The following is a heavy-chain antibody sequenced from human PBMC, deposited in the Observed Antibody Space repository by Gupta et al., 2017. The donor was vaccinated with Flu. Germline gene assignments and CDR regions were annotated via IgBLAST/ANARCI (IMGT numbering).Heavy chain of an antibody. V-gene: IGHV3-23*01. J-gene: IGHJ2*01. CDR2: ISGSGGST. CDR1: GFTFSSYA. Sequence: EVQLLESGGGLVQPGGSLRLSCAASGFTFSSYAMSWVRQAPGKGLEWVSAISGSGGSTYYADSVKGRFTISRDNSKNTLYLQMNSLRAEDTAVYYCAKTPISNRQLQARYFDLWGRGTLVTVSS. CDR3: AKTPISNRQLQARYFDL. D-gene: IGHD6-6*01.